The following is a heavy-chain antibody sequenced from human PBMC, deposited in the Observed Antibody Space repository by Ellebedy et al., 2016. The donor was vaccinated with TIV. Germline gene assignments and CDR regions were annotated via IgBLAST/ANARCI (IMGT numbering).Heavy chain of an antibody. D-gene: IGHD3-22*01. V-gene: IGHV4-31*03. CDR3: ARHVGDNSGYYFESYWYFDL. Sequence: SETLSLTCTVSGGSISSGGYYWSWIRQLPGKGLEWIGYIYYSGSTYYNPSLRSRVTISVDTSKNQFSLKLSSVTAADTAVYYCARHVGDNSGYYFESYWYFDLWGRGTLVTVSS. J-gene: IGHJ2*01. CDR1: GGSISSGGYY. CDR2: IYYSGST.